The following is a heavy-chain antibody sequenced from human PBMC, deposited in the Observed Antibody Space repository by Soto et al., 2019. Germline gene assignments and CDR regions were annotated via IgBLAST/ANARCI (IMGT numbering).Heavy chain of an antibody. CDR2: ISYDGSNK. CDR1: GFTFSSYA. CDR3: ARDRRGCSGGSCYGMDV. V-gene: IGHV3-30-3*01. D-gene: IGHD2-15*01. J-gene: IGHJ6*02. Sequence: QVQLVESGGGVVQPGRSLRLSCAASGFTFSSYAMHWVRQAPGKGLEWVAVISYDGSNKYYADSVKGRFTISRDNSKKTLYLQMNSLRAEDTAVYYCARDRRGCSGGSCYGMDVWGQGATVTVSS.